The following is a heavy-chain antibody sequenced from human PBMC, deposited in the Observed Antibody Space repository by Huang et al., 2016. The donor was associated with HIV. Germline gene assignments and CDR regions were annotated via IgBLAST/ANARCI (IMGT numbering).Heavy chain of an antibody. J-gene: IGHJ3*02. D-gene: IGHD3-10*01. V-gene: IGHV3-30-3*01. Sequence: VRQAPGKGLEWVAVISYDGSNKYYADSVKGRFTISRDNSKNTLYLQMNSLRAEDTAVYYWARGSRGARGGDAFDIWGQGTMVTVSS. CDR2: ISYDGSNK. CDR3: ARGSRGARGGDAFDI.